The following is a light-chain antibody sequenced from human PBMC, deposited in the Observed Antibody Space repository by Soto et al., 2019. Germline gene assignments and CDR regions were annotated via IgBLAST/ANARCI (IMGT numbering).Light chain of an antibody. CDR2: AAS. J-gene: IGKJ1*01. CDR3: QQSYSTLWT. CDR1: QSIGTN. Sequence: DIQMTQSPSSLSASVGDRVTISCRASQSIGTNLNWYQQKPGKAPKLLIYAASSLQSGVPSRFSGSGSGTDFTLTISSLQPEDFATYYCQQSYSTLWTFGQGTKVDIK. V-gene: IGKV1-39*01.